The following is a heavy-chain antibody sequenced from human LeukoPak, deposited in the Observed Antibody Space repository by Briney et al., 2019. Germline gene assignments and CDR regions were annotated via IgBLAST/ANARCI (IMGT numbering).Heavy chain of an antibody. CDR3: AGEVD. V-gene: IGHV4-59*01. Sequence: SETLSLTCTVSGGSISSYYWSWIRQPPGKGPEWIGYIYYSGSTNYNPSLKSRVTISVDTSKNQFSLKLSSVAAADTAVYYCAGEVDWGQGTLVTVSS. CDR2: IYYSGST. CDR1: GGSISSYY. J-gene: IGHJ4*02.